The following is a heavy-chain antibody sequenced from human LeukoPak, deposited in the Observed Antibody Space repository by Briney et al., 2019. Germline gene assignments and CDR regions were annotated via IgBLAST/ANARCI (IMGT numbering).Heavy chain of an antibody. Sequence: GGSLRLSCAGSGFTFSDFWMTWVRQAPGKGLEWVAVISYDGSNKYYADSVKGRFTISRDNSKNTLYLQMNSLRAEDTAVYYCAKDRAAAFYYYGMDVWGQGTTVTVSS. V-gene: IGHV3-30*18. J-gene: IGHJ6*02. CDR2: ISYDGSNK. D-gene: IGHD6-13*01. CDR3: AKDRAAAFYYYGMDV. CDR1: GFTFSDFW.